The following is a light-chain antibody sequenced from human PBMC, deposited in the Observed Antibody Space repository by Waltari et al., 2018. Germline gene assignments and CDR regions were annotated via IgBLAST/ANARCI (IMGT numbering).Light chain of an antibody. CDR2: WAS. V-gene: IGKV4-1*01. Sequence: DIVMTQSPDSLAVSLGERATINCKSSQSVLYSSNNKYYLAWYQQKPGQPPKVIIYWASTRESGVPERLSGSGSGTDFTLTISSLQAEDVAVYYCQQRSNWPPYTFGQGTKLEI. CDR3: QQRSNWPPYT. CDR1: QSVLYSSNNKYY. J-gene: IGKJ2*01.